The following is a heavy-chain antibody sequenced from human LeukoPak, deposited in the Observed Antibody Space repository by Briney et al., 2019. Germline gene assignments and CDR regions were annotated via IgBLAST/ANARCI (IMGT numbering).Heavy chain of an antibody. CDR3: ARHQLYCTNGVCSFDY. CDR2: ISGSGGST. Sequence: GGSLRLSCAASGFTFSSYAMSWVRQAPGKGLEWVSAISGSGGSTYYADSVKGRFTISRDNSKNTLYLQMDSLRAEDTAVYYCARHQLYCTNGVCSFDYWGQGTLVTVSS. J-gene: IGHJ4*02. D-gene: IGHD2-8*01. CDR1: GFTFSSYA. V-gene: IGHV3-23*01.